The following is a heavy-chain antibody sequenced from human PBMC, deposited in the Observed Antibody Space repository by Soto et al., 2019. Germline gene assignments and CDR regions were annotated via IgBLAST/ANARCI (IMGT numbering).Heavy chain of an antibody. V-gene: IGHV5-51*03. Sequence: PGESLKISCKGSGYSFTSYWIGWVRQMPGKALEWMGIIYPGDSDTRYSPSFQGQVTISADKSISTAYLQWSSLKASDTAMYYCARTGYSRVPTYYYGMDVWGQGTTVTVSS. J-gene: IGHJ6*02. D-gene: IGHD2-21*01. CDR1: GYSFTSYW. CDR3: ARTGYSRVPTYYYGMDV. CDR2: IYPGDSDT.